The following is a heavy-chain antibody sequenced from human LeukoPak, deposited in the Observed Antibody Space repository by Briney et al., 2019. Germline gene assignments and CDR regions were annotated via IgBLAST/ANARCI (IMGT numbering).Heavy chain of an antibody. J-gene: IGHJ5*02. D-gene: IGHD6-6*01. Sequence: ASVKVSCKASGYTFTTYGISWVRQAPGQGLEWMGWISACNGNTNYAQKLQGRVTMTTDTSTSTAYMELRSLRSDDTAVYYCARDLIAARPNWYDPWGQGTLVTVSS. CDR2: ISACNGNT. CDR1: GYTFTTYG. V-gene: IGHV1-18*01. CDR3: ARDLIAARPNWYDP.